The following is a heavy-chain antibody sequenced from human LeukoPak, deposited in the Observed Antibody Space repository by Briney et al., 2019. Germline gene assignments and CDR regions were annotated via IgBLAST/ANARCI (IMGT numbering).Heavy chain of an antibody. CDR2: ISYHGENK. V-gene: IGHV3-30*04. CDR3: ARGRHSGYDYMLDF. D-gene: IGHD5-12*01. Sequence: GSLRLSCAASGFSFSDYAMHWVRQAPGKGLEWVAFISYHGENKYYGDYVEGRFTVTRDNSQNKLYLQMDSLRPEDTAVFYCARGRHSGYDYMLDFWGQGALVIVSS. J-gene: IGHJ4*02. CDR1: GFSFSDYA.